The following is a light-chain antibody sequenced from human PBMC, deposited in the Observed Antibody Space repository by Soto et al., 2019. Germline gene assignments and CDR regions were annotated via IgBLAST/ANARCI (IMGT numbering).Light chain of an antibody. CDR1: SGHSSYA. CDR3: QTWGTGPV. CDR2: LNSDGSH. J-gene: IGLJ2*01. Sequence: QPVLTQSPSASASQGASVKLTCTLSSGHSSYAIAWHQQQPEKGPRYLMKLNSDGSHSKGDGIPDRFSGSSSGAERYLTISSLQSEDEADYYCQTWGTGPVFGGGTKVTVL. V-gene: IGLV4-69*01.